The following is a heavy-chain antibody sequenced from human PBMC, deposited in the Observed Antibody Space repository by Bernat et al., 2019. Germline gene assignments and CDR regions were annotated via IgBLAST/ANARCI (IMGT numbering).Heavy chain of an antibody. V-gene: IGHV3-15*01. CDR1: GFTFSAFS. J-gene: IGHJ4*02. Sequence: EVQLVESGGGLVQPGGSLRLSCSASGFTFSAFSMHWVRQAPGKGLEWVGRIKSKTDGGTTDYAAPVKGRFTISRDDSKNTLYLQMNSLKTEDTAVYYCTTEEYQLFDYWGQGTLVTVSS. CDR2: IKSKTDGGTT. D-gene: IGHD2-2*01. CDR3: TTEEYQLFDY.